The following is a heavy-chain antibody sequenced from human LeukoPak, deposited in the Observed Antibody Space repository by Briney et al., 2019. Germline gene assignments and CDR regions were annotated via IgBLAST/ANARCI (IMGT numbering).Heavy chain of an antibody. Sequence: GEFLKISCKGSGYSFSNYWIGWVRQMPGKGLESMGIIHPGDSDTRYSPSFQGQVTISADKSINTAYLQWSSLKASDTAMYYCARHRVLPSGRWYDYWGQGTLVTVSS. CDR3: ARHRVLPSGRWYDY. J-gene: IGHJ4*02. CDR1: GYSFSNYW. V-gene: IGHV5-51*01. CDR2: IHPGDSDT. D-gene: IGHD2-2*01.